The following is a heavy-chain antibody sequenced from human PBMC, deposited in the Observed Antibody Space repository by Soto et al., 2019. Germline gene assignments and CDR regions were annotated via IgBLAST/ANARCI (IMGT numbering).Heavy chain of an antibody. V-gene: IGHV1-69*13. CDR1: GGTFSSYA. CDR3: ATPRLYYYDSSGYCFDY. J-gene: IGHJ4*02. CDR2: IILIFGTA. Sequence: GASVKVSCKASGGTFSSYAISWVRQAPGQGLEWMGGIILIFGTANYAQKFQGRVTITADESTSTAYMELSSLRSEDTAVYYCATPRLYYYDSSGYCFDYWGQGTLVTVSS. D-gene: IGHD3-22*01.